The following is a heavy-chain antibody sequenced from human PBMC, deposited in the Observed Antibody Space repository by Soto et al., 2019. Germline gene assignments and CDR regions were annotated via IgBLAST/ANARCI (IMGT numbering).Heavy chain of an antibody. J-gene: IGHJ4*02. D-gene: IGHD2-21*02. CDR1: GFTFSSYA. CDR2: ISGSGAGT. CDR3: AKSPIAVVVTTIRPLSN. V-gene: IGHV3-23*04. Sequence: EVQLVESGGVLVQPGGSLRLSCAASGFTFSSYAMSWVRQAPGKGLEWVSAISGSGAGTYYADSVKGRLTISRDNSKNTLYLQMNGLRAEDTAVYYCAKSPIAVVVTTIRPLSNWGRGTLVTVSS.